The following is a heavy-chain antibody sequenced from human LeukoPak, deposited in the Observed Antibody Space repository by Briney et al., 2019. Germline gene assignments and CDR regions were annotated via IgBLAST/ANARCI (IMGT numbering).Heavy chain of an antibody. V-gene: IGHV3-23*01. CDR3: AKDGSGSYYSND. Sequence: GGSLRLSCAASGFTFSSYAMSWVRQAPGKGLEWVSAISGSGGSTYYADSVKGRFTISRDNPKNTLYLQMNSLRAEDTAAYYCAKDGSGSYYSNDWGQGTLVTVSS. J-gene: IGHJ4*02. CDR1: GFTFSSYA. CDR2: ISGSGGST. D-gene: IGHD3-10*01.